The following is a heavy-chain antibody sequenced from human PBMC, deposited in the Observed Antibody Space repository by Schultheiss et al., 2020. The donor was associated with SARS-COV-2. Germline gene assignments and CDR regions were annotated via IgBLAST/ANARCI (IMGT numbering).Heavy chain of an antibody. Sequence: GGSLRLSCAASGFTFSSFSMNWVRQAPGKGLEWVSTFSGSGDSRYYADSVKGQFTISRDYSKNTLYLQLNSLRVEDTAVYYCYLRGVISDFYGMDVWGQGTTVTVSS. V-gene: IGHV3-23*01. CDR3: YLRGVISDFYGMDV. CDR2: FSGSGDSR. D-gene: IGHD3-10*01. CDR1: GFTFSSFS. J-gene: IGHJ6*02.